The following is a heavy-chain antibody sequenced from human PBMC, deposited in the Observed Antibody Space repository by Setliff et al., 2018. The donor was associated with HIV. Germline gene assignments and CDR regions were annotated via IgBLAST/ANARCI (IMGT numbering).Heavy chain of an antibody. D-gene: IGHD4-4*01. CDR1: GGSISSGDYY. J-gene: IGHJ4*02. Sequence: SETLSLTCTVSGGSISSGDYYWTWIRQHPGKGLEWLGYIYYSGNTYYNPSLKGRVTMSLDTSSNQFSLKLRSVTAADTAVYYCARVGMTTTYYWGQGTLVTVSS. V-gene: IGHV4-31*03. CDR2: IYYSGNT. CDR3: ARVGMTTTYY.